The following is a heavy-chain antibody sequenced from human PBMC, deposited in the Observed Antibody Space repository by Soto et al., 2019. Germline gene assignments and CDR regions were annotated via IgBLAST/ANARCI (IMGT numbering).Heavy chain of an antibody. J-gene: IGHJ4*02. Sequence: QVQLQESGPGLVKPSQTLSLTCTVSGCSISSGVYYWSWIRQHPGNGLEWIGYIYYSGSTYYNPSLKSRVTISVDTSKNQFSLKLSSVADADTAVYYCARVRGGGPFDDWGQGTLVTVSS. CDR2: IYYSGST. D-gene: IGHD1-26*01. V-gene: IGHV4-31*03. CDR1: GCSISSGVYY. CDR3: ARVRGGGPFDD.